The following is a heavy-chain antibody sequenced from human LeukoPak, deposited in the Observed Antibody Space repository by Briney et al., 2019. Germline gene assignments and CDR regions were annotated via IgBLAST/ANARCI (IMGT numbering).Heavy chain of an antibody. CDR2: IKQDGREK. Sequence: RGSLRLSCAASGFTFSSYAMSWVRQAPGKGLEWVANIKQDGREKYYVDSVKGRLTISRDNAKNSLYLQMNSLRAEDTAMYYCASGGGATRSGYAFDMWGQGTLVTVSS. J-gene: IGHJ3*02. V-gene: IGHV3-7*01. D-gene: IGHD1-26*01. CDR1: GFTFSSYA. CDR3: ASGGGATRSGYAFDM.